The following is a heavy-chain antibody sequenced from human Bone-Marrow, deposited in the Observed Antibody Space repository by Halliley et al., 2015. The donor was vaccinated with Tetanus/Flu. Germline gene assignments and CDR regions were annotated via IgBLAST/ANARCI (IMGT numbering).Heavy chain of an antibody. CDR2: ISYDGATT. CDR3: ARDLRYTPKSYYAMGV. D-gene: IGHD5-18*01. V-gene: IGHV3-30*03. Sequence: ISYDGATTYYADPVKGRFTISRDNSKNPLSLQMNSLRAEDTAVYFCARDLRYTPKSYYAMGVWGQGTTVTVSS. J-gene: IGHJ6*02.